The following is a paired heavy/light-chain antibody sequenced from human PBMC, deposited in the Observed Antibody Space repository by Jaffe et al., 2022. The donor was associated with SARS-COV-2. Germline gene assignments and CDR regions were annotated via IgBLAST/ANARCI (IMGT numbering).Heavy chain of an antibody. CDR2: IRSRTFGGTT. J-gene: IGHJ3*02. Sequence: EVQLVESGGGLVQSGRSLRLSCTTSGFIFGDYTINWFRQAPGKGLEWVSFIRSRTFGGTTEDAASVKGRFTISRDDSKGIAYLQMNSLKVEDTAVYYCARDGSGSYGKGRAFDIWGQGTMVTVSS. CDR1: GFIFGDYT. D-gene: IGHD1-26*01. CDR3: ARDGSGSYGKGRAFDI. V-gene: IGHV3-49*03.
Light chain of an antibody. CDR2: AAS. V-gene: IGKV1-17*01. CDR1: QGITND. CDR3: LQHNSYPWT. J-gene: IGKJ1*01. Sequence: DIQMTQSPSSLSASVGDRVTITCRASQGITNDLGWYQQKPGKAPKRLIYAASSLQSGVPSRFSGSGSGTEFTLTISSLQPDDFATYYCLQHNSYPWTFGQGTKVEIK.